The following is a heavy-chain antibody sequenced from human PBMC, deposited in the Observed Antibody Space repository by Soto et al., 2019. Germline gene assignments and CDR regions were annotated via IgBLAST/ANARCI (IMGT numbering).Heavy chain of an antibody. CDR1: GGSISSYY. D-gene: IGHD3-9*01. Sequence: SETLSLTCTVSGGSISSYYWSWIRQPPGKGLEWIGYIYYSGSTNYNPSLKSRVTISVDTSKNQFSLKLSSVTAADTAVYYCARTYYDILTGYNNWFDPCGQGTLVTVSS. J-gene: IGHJ5*02. V-gene: IGHV4-59*01. CDR2: IYYSGST. CDR3: ARTYYDILTGYNNWFDP.